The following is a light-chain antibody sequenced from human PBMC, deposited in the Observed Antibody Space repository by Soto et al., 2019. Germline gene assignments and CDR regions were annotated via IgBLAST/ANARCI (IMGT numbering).Light chain of an antibody. Sequence: EIVLTQSPATLSLSPGERATLSCRASQSVNNYLAWYQQTPCQAPRLLIYDASTRATGIPARCSGSGSWTDFTLTISSLEPEDFAVYYCQQRIDWPLTFGGGTKVYSK. CDR1: QSVNNY. CDR3: QQRIDWPLT. J-gene: IGKJ4*01. V-gene: IGKV3-11*01. CDR2: DAS.